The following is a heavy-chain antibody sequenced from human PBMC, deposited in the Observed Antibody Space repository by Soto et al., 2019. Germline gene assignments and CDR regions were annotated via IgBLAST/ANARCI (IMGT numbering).Heavy chain of an antibody. CDR2: ISGSGGSA. J-gene: IGHJ5*02. CDR3: VKKTVKSSCNNGNWFDP. Sequence: GGYLILSCAASGFTFSNSSMSWVRQAPGKGLEWVSAISGSGGSAYYADSVKGRFTMSRDNSNNTLFLQLNSLRAEDTAIYYCVKKTVKSSCNNGNWFDPWGQGTLVTVSS. V-gene: IGHV3-23*01. CDR1: GFTFSNSS. D-gene: IGHD2-2*01.